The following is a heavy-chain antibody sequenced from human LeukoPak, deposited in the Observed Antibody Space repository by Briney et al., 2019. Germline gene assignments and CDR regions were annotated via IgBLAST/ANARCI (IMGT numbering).Heavy chain of an antibody. CDR2: ISSNGGST. D-gene: IGHD2-21*02. Sequence: PGGSLRLSCAASGFTFSSYAMHWVRQAPGKGLEYVSAISSNGGSTYYANSVKGRFTISRDNSKNTLYLQMGSLRAEDMAVYYCARLQVTATSNGAFDIWGQGTMVTVSS. CDR3: ARLQVTATSNGAFDI. CDR1: GFTFSSYA. V-gene: IGHV3-64*01. J-gene: IGHJ3*02.